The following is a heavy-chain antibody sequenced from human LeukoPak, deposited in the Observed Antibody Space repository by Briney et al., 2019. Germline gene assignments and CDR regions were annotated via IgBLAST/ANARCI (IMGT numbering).Heavy chain of an antibody. Sequence: GASVKVSCKASGYTFTRYSMNWLRQAPGQWLEWMGWIDTNTGNPSYAQGFTGRFVFSLDTSVSTAYLQISSLKAEDTAVYYCARDLRSGCYDFWGQGTLVTVSS. V-gene: IGHV7-4-1*02. J-gene: IGHJ4*02. CDR1: GYTFTRYS. CDR3: ARDLRSGCYDF. CDR2: IDTNTGNP. D-gene: IGHD1-26*01.